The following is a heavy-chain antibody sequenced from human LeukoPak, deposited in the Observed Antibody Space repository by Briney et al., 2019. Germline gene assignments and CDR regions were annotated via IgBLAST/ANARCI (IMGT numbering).Heavy chain of an antibody. CDR3: AKSQRNDQQVVQRIDY. CDR1: RFTFSTYA. D-gene: IGHD2-2*01. J-gene: IGHJ4*02. Sequence: PGGSLRLSCTASRFTFSTYAMSWVRQAPGKGLEWVSSISGSGDTTYYKGSVKGRFTISRDNSKNELYLQMSSLRAEDTAVYYCAKSQRNDQQVVQRIDYWGQGTLVTVSS. V-gene: IGHV3-23*01. CDR2: ISGSGDTT.